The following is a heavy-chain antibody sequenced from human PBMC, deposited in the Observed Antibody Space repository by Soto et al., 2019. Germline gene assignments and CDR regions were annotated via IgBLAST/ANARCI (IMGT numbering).Heavy chain of an antibody. Sequence: EVQLVESGGGLVQPGRSLRLSCAASGFIFDDYAIHWVRRAPGKGLEWVSGISWNGADVGYADSVKGRFTISRDNAKNSLYLPMDSLRAEDTALYYCANLPLCGSRFASCGQGTLVTVSS. V-gene: IGHV3-9*01. CDR3: ANLPLCGSRFAS. D-gene: IGHD2-21*01. CDR1: GFIFDDYA. J-gene: IGHJ4*02. CDR2: ISWNGADV.